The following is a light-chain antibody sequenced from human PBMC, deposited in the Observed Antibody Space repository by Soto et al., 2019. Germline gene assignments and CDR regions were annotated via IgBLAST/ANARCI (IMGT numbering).Light chain of an antibody. Sequence: QSALTQPPSASGSPGQSVTISCAGTSSDVGGYNYVSWYQQYPGKVPKLMIYEVSERPSGVPDRFSGSKSGNTAFLTASGLQAEDEADYYCLSYADTAYVFGTGTKLTVL. CDR3: LSYADTAYV. CDR2: EVS. J-gene: IGLJ1*01. V-gene: IGLV2-8*01. CDR1: SSDVGGYNY.